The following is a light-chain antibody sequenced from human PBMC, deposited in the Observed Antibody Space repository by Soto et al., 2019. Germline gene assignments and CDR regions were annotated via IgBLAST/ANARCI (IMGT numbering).Light chain of an antibody. CDR3: SSYTTSRTVV. V-gene: IGLV2-14*01. CDR1: NSYVGYYNY. CDR2: DVS. Sequence: QSALTQPASVSESPGQSITISCTGTNSYVGYYNYVSWYQQHPGKVPKVMIYDVSNRPSGVSYRFSGSKSGNTASLTISGLQAEYEAEYYCSSYTTSRTVVFGGGPKLTVL. J-gene: IGLJ2*01.